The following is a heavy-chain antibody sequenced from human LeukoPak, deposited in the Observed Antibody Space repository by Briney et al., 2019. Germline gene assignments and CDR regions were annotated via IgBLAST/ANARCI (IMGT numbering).Heavy chain of an antibody. CDR3: ARHVGTMVRGVLAEIDY. CDR2: FYYSGST. Sequence: PSETLSLTCTVSGGSISSSSYYWGWIRQPPGKGLEWIGSFYYSGSTYFNPSLKSRVTISVDTSKNQFFLKLRSVTAADTAVYYCARHVGTMVRGVLAEIDYWGQGTLVTVSS. J-gene: IGHJ4*02. D-gene: IGHD3-10*01. CDR1: GGSISSSSYY. V-gene: IGHV4-39*01.